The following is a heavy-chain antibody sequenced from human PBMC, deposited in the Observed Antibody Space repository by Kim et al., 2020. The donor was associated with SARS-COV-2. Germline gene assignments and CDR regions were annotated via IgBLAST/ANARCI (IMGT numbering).Heavy chain of an antibody. CDR3: ARHQVRPIAVAGTHDY. Sequence: SETLSLTCAVSGGSISSSSYYWGWIRQPPGKGLEWIGSIYYSGSTYYNPSLKSRVTISVDTSKNQFSLKLSSVTAADTAVYYCARHQVRPIAVAGTHDYWGQGTLVTVSS. D-gene: IGHD6-19*01. CDR1: GGSISSSSYY. CDR2: IYYSGST. V-gene: IGHV4-39*01. J-gene: IGHJ4*02.